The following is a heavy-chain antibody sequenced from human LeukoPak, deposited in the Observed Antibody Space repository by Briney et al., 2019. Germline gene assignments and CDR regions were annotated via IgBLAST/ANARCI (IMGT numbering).Heavy chain of an antibody. Sequence: SETLSLTCTVSGGSISSSSYYWGWIRQPPGKGLEWIGSIYYSGSTYYNPSLKSRVTISVDTSKNQFSLKLSSVTAADTAVYYCARETTARNYFDYWGQGTLVTVSS. V-gene: IGHV4-39*07. CDR3: ARETTARNYFDY. CDR2: IYYSGST. D-gene: IGHD1-1*01. J-gene: IGHJ4*02. CDR1: GGSISSSSYY.